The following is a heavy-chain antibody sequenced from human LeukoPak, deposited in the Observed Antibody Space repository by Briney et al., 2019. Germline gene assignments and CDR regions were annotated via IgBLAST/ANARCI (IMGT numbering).Heavy chain of an antibody. CDR3: ARSYGSGSYPYYMDV. V-gene: IGHV1-18*04. Sequence: ASVKVSCKASGYTFTGCYMHWVRQAPGQGLEWMGWISAYNGNTNYAQKLQGRVTMTTDTSTSTAYMELRSLRSDDTAVYYCARSYGSGSYPYYMDVWGKGTTVTISS. CDR1: GYTFTGCY. CDR2: ISAYNGNT. J-gene: IGHJ6*03. D-gene: IGHD3-10*01.